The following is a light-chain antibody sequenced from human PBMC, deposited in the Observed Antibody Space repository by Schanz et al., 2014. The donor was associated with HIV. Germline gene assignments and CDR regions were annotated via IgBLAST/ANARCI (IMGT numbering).Light chain of an antibody. V-gene: IGLV2-14*01. Sequence: QSALTQPPSASGSPGQSVTISCTGTSSDVSDYNYVSWYQQHPGKAPKLMIFEVTRRPSGLSNRFSASKSGNTASLTISGLQAEDETDYYCSSYTSSSTVLFGGGTKLTVL. CDR2: EVT. CDR1: SSDVSDYNY. CDR3: SSYTSSSTVL. J-gene: IGLJ2*01.